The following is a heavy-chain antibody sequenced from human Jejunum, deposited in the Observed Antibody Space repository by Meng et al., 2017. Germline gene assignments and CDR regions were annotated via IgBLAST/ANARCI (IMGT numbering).Heavy chain of an antibody. V-gene: IGHV4-4*02. CDR1: GGSISNNNC. CDR2: ISDGGST. Sequence: QGQLQESVTGLLKPSGALSFTCAASGGSISNNNCWIWVRQPPGKGLEWIGEISDGGSTSYNPSLKNRVTISIDKSKSQFSLKLSSVTAADTAVYFCAKNGYCSGGRCSSGTSFDPWGQGTLVTVSS. J-gene: IGHJ5*02. D-gene: IGHD2-15*01. CDR3: AKNGYCSGGRCSSGTSFDP.